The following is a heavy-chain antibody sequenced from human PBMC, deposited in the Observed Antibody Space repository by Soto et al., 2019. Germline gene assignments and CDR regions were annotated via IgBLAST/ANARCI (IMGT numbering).Heavy chain of an antibody. CDR3: ARIWSGYDYFDY. D-gene: IGHD3-3*01. CDR1: GFTFSSYG. J-gene: IGHJ4*02. Sequence: GGSLRLSCAASGFTFSSYGMHWVRQAPGKGLEWVAVIWYDGSNKYYADSVKGRFTISRDNSKNTLYLQMNSLRAEDTAVYYCARIWSGYDYFDYWGQGTLVTVSS. V-gene: IGHV3-33*01. CDR2: IWYDGSNK.